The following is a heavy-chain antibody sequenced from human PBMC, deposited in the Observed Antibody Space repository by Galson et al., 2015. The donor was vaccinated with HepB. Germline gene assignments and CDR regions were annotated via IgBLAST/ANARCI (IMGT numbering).Heavy chain of an antibody. CDR3: ARDTSIVMGGGDTFDV. Sequence: SLRLSCAASGFSLGAHVVHWVRQAPGKGPEWLANIAMDATNEYYRDSVRGRFTISRDNSKNIVYLEMRDLRPGDTAIYFCARDTSIVMGGGDTFDVWGQGTLVIVS. CDR1: GFSLGAHV. CDR2: IAMDATNE. J-gene: IGHJ3*01. V-gene: IGHV3-30-3*01. D-gene: IGHD2-21*02.